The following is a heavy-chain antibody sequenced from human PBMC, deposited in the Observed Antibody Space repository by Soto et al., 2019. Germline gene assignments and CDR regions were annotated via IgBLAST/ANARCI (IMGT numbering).Heavy chain of an antibody. V-gene: IGHV3-30-3*01. CDR2: ISYDGSNK. CDR3: ARDKVIVVVTEIPRSYYYYYGMDV. Sequence: GGSLRLSCAASGFTFSSYAMHWVRQAPGKGLEWVAVISYDGSNKYYADSVKGRFTISRDNSKNTLYLQMNSLRAEDTAVYYCARDKVIVVVTEIPRSYYYYYGMDVWGQGTTVTVSS. D-gene: IGHD3-22*01. J-gene: IGHJ6*02. CDR1: GFTFSSYA.